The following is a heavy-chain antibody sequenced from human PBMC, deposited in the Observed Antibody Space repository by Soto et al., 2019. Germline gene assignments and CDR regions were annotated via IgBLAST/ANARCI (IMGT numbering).Heavy chain of an antibody. Sequence: SEPMSLSCTVSGGSVSSGSYYWAWIRQPPGKGLEWIGYIYYSGSTNYNPSLKSRVTISINPSNNKSSLKLRSVTDADTAVYNCVRVAIHDSYGLAWYGLYATGQGTTVTVSS. CDR2: IYYSGST. V-gene: IGHV4-61*01. CDR1: GGSVSSGSYY. D-gene: IGHD5-18*01. J-gene: IGHJ6*02. CDR3: VRVAIHDSYGLAWYGLYA.